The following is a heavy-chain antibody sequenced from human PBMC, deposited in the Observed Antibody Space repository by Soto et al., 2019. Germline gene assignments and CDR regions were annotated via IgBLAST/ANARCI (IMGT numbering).Heavy chain of an antibody. CDR2: IIPIFGTA. CDR3: ASGYDSSGSSTWAPYYFDY. J-gene: IGHJ4*02. V-gene: IGHV1-69*01. D-gene: IGHD3-22*01. CDR1: GGTFSSYA. Sequence: QVQLVQSGAEVKKPGSSVKVSCKASGGTFSSYAISWVRQAPGQGLEWMGGIIPIFGTANYAQKFQGRVTITADESTSTAYMELSSLRSEDTAVYYCASGYDSSGSSTWAPYYFDYWGQGTLVTVSS.